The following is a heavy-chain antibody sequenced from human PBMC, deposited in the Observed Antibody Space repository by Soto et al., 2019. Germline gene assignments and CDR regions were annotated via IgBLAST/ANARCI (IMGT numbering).Heavy chain of an antibody. V-gene: IGHV5-51*01. CDR3: ARGYCTTTICDPWFDP. J-gene: IGHJ5*02. Sequence: PXESVKISCTGFGYSFTSYWIGWVRQMPGKGLEWMGIIYPGDSDTRYSPSFQGQVTISADKSITTAYLQWSSLKASDTAMYYCARGYCTTTICDPWFDPWGQGTLVTVPQ. CDR2: IYPGDSDT. CDR1: GYSFTSYW. D-gene: IGHD2-2*01.